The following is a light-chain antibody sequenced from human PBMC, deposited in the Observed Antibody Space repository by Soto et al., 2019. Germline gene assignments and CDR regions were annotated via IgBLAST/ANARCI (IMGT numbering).Light chain of an antibody. CDR1: QTISSW. CDR2: QAS. Sequence: DIQMTQSPSALSASVGDIVTITCRASQTISSWLAWYQQKPGEAPRLLIYQASSLETEVPSRFSGSGSGTEFTLTISSLQPGDFATYYCQQYNSYSLTFGQGTKVDIK. V-gene: IGKV1-5*03. CDR3: QQYNSYSLT. J-gene: IGKJ1*01.